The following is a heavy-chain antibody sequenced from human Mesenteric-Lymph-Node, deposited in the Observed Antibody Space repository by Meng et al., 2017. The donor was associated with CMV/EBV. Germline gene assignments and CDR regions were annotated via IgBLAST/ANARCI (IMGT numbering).Heavy chain of an antibody. CDR2: IYWDDDK. J-gene: IGHJ5*02. CDR3: ARSSGSSDWFDP. Sequence: TFSGFSLSTSGMGVVWIRQPPGKALEWLAHIYWDDDKRYRPSLRSRLTISKDTLKNQVVLTMTNMEPEDTATYYCARSSGSSDWFDPWGQGSLVTVSS. D-gene: IGHD3-10*01. V-gene: IGHV2-5*02. CDR1: GFSLSTSGMG.